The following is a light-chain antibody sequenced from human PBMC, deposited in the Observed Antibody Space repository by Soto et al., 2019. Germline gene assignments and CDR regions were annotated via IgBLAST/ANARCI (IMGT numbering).Light chain of an antibody. CDR1: SSDVGGYNY. CDR2: EVT. J-gene: IGLJ1*01. Sequence: QSALTQPASVSGSPGQSITISCTGTSSDVGGYNYVSWYQQHPGQAPKVMIYEVTNRPSGVSNRFSGSKSGNTATLTIAGLQAEDEADYYGSSYTSNRNLYVFGTGTKLTVL. CDR3: SSYTSNRNLYV. V-gene: IGLV2-14*01.